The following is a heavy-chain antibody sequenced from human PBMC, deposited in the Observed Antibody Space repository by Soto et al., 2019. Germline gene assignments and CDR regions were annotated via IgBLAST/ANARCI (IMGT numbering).Heavy chain of an antibody. D-gene: IGHD2-15*01. J-gene: IGHJ4*02. CDR1: GYTFTSYA. V-gene: IGHV1-3*01. CDR3: AVLYCSDRSCYSSF. Sequence: GASVKVSCKAAGYTFTSYAMHWVRPAPGQRLEWMGWINAGNGNTKYSQKFQGRVTITRATSASTAYMELSSLRSEDTAGYYCAVLYCSDRSCYSSFWGQGTLVTVSS. CDR2: INAGNGNT.